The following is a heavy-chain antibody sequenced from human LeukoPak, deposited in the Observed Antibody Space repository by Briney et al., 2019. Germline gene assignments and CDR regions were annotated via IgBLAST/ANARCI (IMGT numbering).Heavy chain of an antibody. CDR1: VYAFTRYG. CDR3: ASTPRGGVFDY. D-gene: IGHD2-8*01. V-gene: IGHV1-18*04. CDR2: ISAYNGNT. J-gene: IGHJ4*02. Sequence: ASVKVSRKCTVYAFTRYGISWMGQAQAPGLEWVGWISAYNGNTNYAQKLQGRVTMTTDTSTSTAYIALRSLRSDDTAVYYWASTPRGGVFDYWGQGTLVTVSP.